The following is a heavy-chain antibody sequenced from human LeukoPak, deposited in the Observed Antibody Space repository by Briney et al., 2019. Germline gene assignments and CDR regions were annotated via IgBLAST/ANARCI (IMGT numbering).Heavy chain of an antibody. V-gene: IGHV3-21*01. Sequence: GGSLRLSCAASGFTFSSYSMNWVRQAPGKGLEWVPSISSNSIYVFYADSMKGRFTISRDNAKNSLSLQMNSLRAEDTAVYYCARDQVDRIWYFDYWGQGTLVTVSS. CDR1: GFTFSSYS. CDR2: ISSNSIYV. CDR3: ARDQVDRIWYFDY. D-gene: IGHD1-14*01. J-gene: IGHJ4*02.